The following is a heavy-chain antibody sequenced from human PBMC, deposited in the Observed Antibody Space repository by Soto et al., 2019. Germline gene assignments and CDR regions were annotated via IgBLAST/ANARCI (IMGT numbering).Heavy chain of an antibody. J-gene: IGHJ1*01. Sequence: PGGSKRPSCRTAEFTCSDYDGSWIRQAPGKGLEWLSYISSSGSTIYYADSVKGRFTISRNNAKNSLYLQIDNLRVEDTAVYYCARDLCSFWGQGALVTVSS. CDR3: ARDLCSF. CDR2: ISSSGSTI. V-gene: IGHV3-11*01. CDR1: EFTCSDYD. D-gene: IGHD3-10*02.